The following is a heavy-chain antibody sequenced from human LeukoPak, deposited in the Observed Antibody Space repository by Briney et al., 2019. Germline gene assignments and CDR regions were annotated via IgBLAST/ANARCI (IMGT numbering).Heavy chain of an antibody. CDR3: AKSGVVRYYYYYYMDV. D-gene: IGHD3-22*01. Sequence: GGSLRLSCAASGFTFNNYAMSWVRQAPGKGLEWVSTIITGDGRTYYADSVKGRFTISRDNSKNTLYLQMNSLRAEDTAVYYCAKSGVVRYYYYYYMDVWGKGTTVTVSS. J-gene: IGHJ6*03. CDR2: IITGDGRT. V-gene: IGHV3-23*01. CDR1: GFTFNNYA.